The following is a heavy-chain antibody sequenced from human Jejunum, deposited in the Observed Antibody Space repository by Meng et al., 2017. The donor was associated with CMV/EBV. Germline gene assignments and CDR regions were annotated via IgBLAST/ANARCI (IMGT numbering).Heavy chain of an antibody. CDR3: AKHLGDITGVTRRHYFAMDV. CDR1: A. V-gene: IGHV3-23*01. J-gene: IGHJ6*02. Sequence: AISWVRQAPGKGLEWVSVISGTGGTTFYADSVKGRFSISRDIPKSTVYLQMTNLRAEDTAVYFCAKHLGDITGVTRRHYFAMDVWGQGTTVTVSS. D-gene: IGHD1-20*01. CDR2: ISGTGGTT.